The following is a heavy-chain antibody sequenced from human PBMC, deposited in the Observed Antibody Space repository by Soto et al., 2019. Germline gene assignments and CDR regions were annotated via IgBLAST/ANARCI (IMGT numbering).Heavy chain of an antibody. CDR2: VFYSGTT. D-gene: IGHD2-8*02. CDR3: TTLASGHFDS. Sequence: QLRESGPGLLKPSETLSLTCNVSGGSISSPSYNWGWVRQPPGKGPEWIGTVFYSGTTQYAPSRRSRLAMSVDTSKSQVSLTLTSVTAADTAVYYCTTLASGHFDSWGQGAQVTVSS. J-gene: IGHJ4*02. CDR1: GGSISSPSYN. V-gene: IGHV4-39*01.